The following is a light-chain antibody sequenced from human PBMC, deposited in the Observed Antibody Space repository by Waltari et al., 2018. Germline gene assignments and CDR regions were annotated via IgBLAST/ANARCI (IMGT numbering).Light chain of an antibody. J-gene: IGLJ3*02. Sequence: NIGAGFEVFWYQQLPGSAPKLLIFASYKRSSGVPDRISGSTSGTSASLAITGLQAEDEADYYCQSYDSSLSGRVFGGGTRLTVL. CDR3: QSYDSSLSGRV. CDR2: ASY. V-gene: IGLV1-40*01. CDR1: NIGAGFE.